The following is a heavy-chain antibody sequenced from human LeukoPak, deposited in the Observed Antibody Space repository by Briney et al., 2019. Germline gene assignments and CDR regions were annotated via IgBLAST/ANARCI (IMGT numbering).Heavy chain of an antibody. V-gene: IGHV4-39*01. Sequence: SETLSLTCTVSGGSISSYYWGWIRQPPGKGLEWIGSIYYSGSTYYNPSLKSRVTISVDTSKNQFSLKLSSVTAADTAVYYCARSCSGGSCGYWGQGTLATVSS. D-gene: IGHD2-15*01. J-gene: IGHJ4*02. CDR1: GGSISSYY. CDR3: ARSCSGGSCGY. CDR2: IYYSGST.